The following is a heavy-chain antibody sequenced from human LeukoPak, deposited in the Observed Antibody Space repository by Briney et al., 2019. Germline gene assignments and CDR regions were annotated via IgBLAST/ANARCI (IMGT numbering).Heavy chain of an antibody. D-gene: IGHD1-7*01. CDR1: GFTFDDYA. CDR3: ARERNSVVDY. V-gene: IGHV3-9*01. J-gene: IGHJ4*02. CDR2: ISWNSGSI. Sequence: PGGSLRLSCAASGFTFDDYAMHWVRQAPGKGLEWVSGISWNSGSIGYADSVKGRFTISRDNAKNSLYLQMNSLRAEDTAVYYCARERNSVVDYWGQGTLVTVSS.